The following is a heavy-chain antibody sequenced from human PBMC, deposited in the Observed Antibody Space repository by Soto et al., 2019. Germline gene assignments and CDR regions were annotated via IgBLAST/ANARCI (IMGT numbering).Heavy chain of an antibody. CDR2: IYYSGST. V-gene: IGHV4-61*01. J-gene: IGHJ4*02. CDR3: ARTDTAMALFDY. CDR1: GGSVSSGSYY. D-gene: IGHD5-18*01. Sequence: QVQLQESGPGLVKPSETLSLTCTVSGGSVSSGSYYWSWIRQPPGKGLEWIGYIYYSGSTNYNPSLKSRVTISVDTSKHQFSLKLSSVTAADTAVYYCARTDTAMALFDYWGQGTLVTVSS.